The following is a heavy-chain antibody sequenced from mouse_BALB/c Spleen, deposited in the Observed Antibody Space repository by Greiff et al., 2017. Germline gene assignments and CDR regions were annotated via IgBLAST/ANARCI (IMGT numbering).Heavy chain of an antibody. CDR1: GFNIKDTY. CDR2: IDPANGNT. Sequence: EVQLQQSGAELVKPGASVKLSCTASGFNIKDTYMHWVKQRPEQGLEWIGRIDPANGNTKYDPKFQGKATITADTSSNTAYLQLSSLTSEDTAVYYCARSSPLWAMDYWGQGTSVTVSS. D-gene: IGHD1-1*02. CDR3: ARSSPLWAMDY. V-gene: IGHV14-3*02. J-gene: IGHJ4*01.